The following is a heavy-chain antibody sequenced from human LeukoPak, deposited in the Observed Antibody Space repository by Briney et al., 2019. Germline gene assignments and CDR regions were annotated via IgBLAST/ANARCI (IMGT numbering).Heavy chain of an antibody. Sequence: PSETLSLTCTVSGGSISSYYWSWIRQPPGKGLEWIGYIYYSGSTNYNPSLKSRVTISVDTSKNQFSLKLSSVTAADTAVYYCARLRYGKDVWGQGTTVTVSS. V-gene: IGHV4-59*08. CDR2: IYYSGST. CDR1: GGSISSYY. CDR3: ARLRYGKDV. J-gene: IGHJ6*02.